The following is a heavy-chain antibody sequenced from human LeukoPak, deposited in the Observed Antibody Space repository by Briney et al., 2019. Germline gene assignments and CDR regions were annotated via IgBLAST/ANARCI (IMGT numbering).Heavy chain of an antibody. CDR2: ISVYIDNT. D-gene: IGHD3-16*01. J-gene: IGHJ5*02. Sequence: VASVKVSCKASGYTFPTYGITWVRQAPGQGLEWMGWISVYIDNTKYAQKFQGRVTMTTDTSTSTAYMELRSLRPDDTAVYYCARDQSRLGGVIYHWFDPWGQGTPVTVSS. CDR3: ARDQSRLGGVIYHWFDP. V-gene: IGHV1-18*01. CDR1: GYTFPTYG.